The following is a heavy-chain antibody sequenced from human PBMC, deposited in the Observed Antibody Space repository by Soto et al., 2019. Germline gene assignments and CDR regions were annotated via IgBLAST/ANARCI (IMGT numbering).Heavy chain of an antibody. CDR2: VKPGGHFT. J-gene: IGHJ3*01. CDR1: GFNFRNFE. Sequence: EGQLVESGGALVSPGGSLRLSCAASGFNFRNFEMNWVRQSPGEGPEWLAHVKPGGHFTLYADFVRGRYTISRDDVAKSLFLQMHNMGLYDSGIDYCVKEISEVISGYDAVHLWGQGTLVTVSS. D-gene: IGHD5-12*01. V-gene: IGHV3-48*03. CDR3: VKEISEVISGYDAVHL.